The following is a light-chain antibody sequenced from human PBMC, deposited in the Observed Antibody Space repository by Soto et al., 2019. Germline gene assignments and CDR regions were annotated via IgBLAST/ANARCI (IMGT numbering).Light chain of an antibody. CDR3: AAWDDSLTGVV. V-gene: IGLV1-47*01. CDR1: TSNIGFKY. CDR2: RND. Sequence: QSVLTQPPSASGTPGQRVTISCYGSTSNIGFKYVFWYQQLPGTAPRLLIYRNDQRPTGVPDRFSGSKSGTSASLAISGLRSEDEAEYHCAAWDDSLTGVVFGGGTKLTVL. J-gene: IGLJ2*01.